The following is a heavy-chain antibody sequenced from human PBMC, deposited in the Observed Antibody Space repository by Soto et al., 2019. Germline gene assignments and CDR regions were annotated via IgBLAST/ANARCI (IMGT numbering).Heavy chain of an antibody. V-gene: IGHV3-9*01. Sequence: EVQLVESGGGLVQPGRSLRLSCAASGFTFDDYAMHWVRQAPGKGLEWVSGISWNSGSIGYADSVKGRFTISRDNAKNSLYLQMNSLRAEDTALYYCAKDPSVGATAGSVDYWGQGTLVTVSS. CDR3: AKDPSVGATAGSVDY. D-gene: IGHD1-26*01. J-gene: IGHJ4*02. CDR2: ISWNSGSI. CDR1: GFTFDDYA.